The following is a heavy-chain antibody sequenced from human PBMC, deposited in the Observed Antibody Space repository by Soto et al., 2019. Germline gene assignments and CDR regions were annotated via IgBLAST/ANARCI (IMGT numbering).Heavy chain of an antibody. CDR3: ARESPGSYSTFDY. J-gene: IGHJ4*02. CDR2: INPSGGNT. V-gene: IGHV1-46*01. Sequence: ASVKVSCKASGYTFTSYYMHWVRQAPGQGLEWMGIINPSGGNTNYAPKLHGSVTMTTDTSTSTAYMELRSLRSDDTAVYYCARESPGSYSTFDYWGQGTLVTV. D-gene: IGHD1-26*01. CDR1: GYTFTSYY.